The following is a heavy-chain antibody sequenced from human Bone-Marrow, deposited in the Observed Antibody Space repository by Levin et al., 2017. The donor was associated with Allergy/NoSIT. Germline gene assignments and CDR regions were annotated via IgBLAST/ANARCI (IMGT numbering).Heavy chain of an antibody. Sequence: GESLKISCAASGFTVGNNYVAWVRQAPGKGLDWISVIYSGGGTYYADSVKGRFTISRDKSKNTVYLQMNSLRVEDTAVYYRSSAPGFSDYWGQGTLVTVSS. J-gene: IGHJ4*02. CDR3: SSAPGFSDY. V-gene: IGHV3-66*01. CDR1: GFTVGNNY. CDR2: IYSGGGT.